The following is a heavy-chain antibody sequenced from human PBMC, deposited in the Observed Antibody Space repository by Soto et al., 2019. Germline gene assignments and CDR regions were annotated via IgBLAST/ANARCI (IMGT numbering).Heavy chain of an antibody. CDR3: ARDRPTALDY. CDR1: GGSISSSSYY. CDR2: IYYSGST. J-gene: IGHJ4*02. Sequence: SETLSLTCTVSGGSISSSSYYWGWIRQPPGKGLEWIGSIYYSGSTYYNPSLKSRVTISVDTSKNQFSLKLSSVIAADTAVYYCARDRPTALDYWGQGTLVTVSS. D-gene: IGHD4-17*01. V-gene: IGHV4-39*07.